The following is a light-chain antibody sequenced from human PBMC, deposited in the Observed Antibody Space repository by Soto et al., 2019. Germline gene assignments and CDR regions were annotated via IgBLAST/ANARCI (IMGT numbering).Light chain of an antibody. CDR2: GAS. CDR1: QSVSSN. V-gene: IGKV3-20*01. CDR3: QQYGSSPRT. J-gene: IGKJ1*01. Sequence: EMVMTQSPATLSVSPGERATLSCRASQSVSSNLAWYQQKPGQAPRLLIYGASTRATGIPARFSGGGSGTDFTLTISRLEPEDFAVYYCQQYGSSPRTFGQGTKVDIK.